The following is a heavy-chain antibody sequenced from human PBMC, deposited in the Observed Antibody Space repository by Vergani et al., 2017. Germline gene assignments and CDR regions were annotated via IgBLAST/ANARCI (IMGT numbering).Heavy chain of an antibody. CDR2: IYYSGST. CDR1: GASIRSSNYY. Sequence: QLQLQESGPGLVKPSATLSLTCSVSGASIRSSNYYWGWIRQPPGKGLEWIASIYYSGSTYYNPSLKSRVTISVDTSKNQFSLKVSSVTAADTAVYYFARGETRTDWFDPWGQGILVTFSS. CDR3: ARGETRTDWFDP. D-gene: IGHD3/OR15-3a*01. V-gene: IGHV4-39*01. J-gene: IGHJ5*02.